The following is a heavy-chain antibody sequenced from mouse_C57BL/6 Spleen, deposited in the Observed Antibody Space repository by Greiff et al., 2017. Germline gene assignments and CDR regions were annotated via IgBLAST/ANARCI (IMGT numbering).Heavy chain of an antibody. V-gene: IGHV5-17*01. D-gene: IGHD2-3*01. J-gene: IGHJ4*01. CDR1: GFTFSDYG. Sequence: DVKLVESGGGLVKPGGSLKLSCAASGFTFSDYGMHWVRQAPEKGLEWVAYISSGSSTIYYADTVKGRFTISRDNAKNTLFLQMTSLRSEDTAMYYCARTYDGYYVGDARDYWGQGTSVTVSS. CDR3: ARTYDGYYVGDARDY. CDR2: ISSGSSTI.